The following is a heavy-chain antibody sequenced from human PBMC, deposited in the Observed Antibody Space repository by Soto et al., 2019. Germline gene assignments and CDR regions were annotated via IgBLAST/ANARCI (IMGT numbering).Heavy chain of an antibody. J-gene: IGHJ4*02. CDR1: GFTFSKNY. V-gene: IGHV3-11*01. CDR2: ISGSSSTT. CDR3: AKNQERELPRVIDF. Sequence: QVQLVESGGALVKPGGSLTLSCAASGFTFSKNYMTWVRQGPGKGLEWVSSISGSSSTTYYADSVRGRFTISRDRSKNTLYLQMSSLRAEDTALYYCAKNQERELPRVIDFWGQGTLVTVSS. D-gene: IGHD1-7*01.